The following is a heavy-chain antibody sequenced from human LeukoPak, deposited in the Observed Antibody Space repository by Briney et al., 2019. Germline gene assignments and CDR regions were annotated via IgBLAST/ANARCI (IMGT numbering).Heavy chain of an antibody. CDR1: GFNFNT. Sequence: GGSLRLSWAASGFNFNTMFWVGQAPGKGLEWVSGIIDSGDITYYANSVKGRFTISRDNSKNTLYLQMNSLRAEDTAVYYCAKLGGQEVYNYYVGVWGKGTTVAVSS. CDR3: AKLGGQEVYNYYVGV. CDR2: IIDSGDIT. J-gene: IGHJ6*03. D-gene: IGHD3-16*01. V-gene: IGHV3-23*01.